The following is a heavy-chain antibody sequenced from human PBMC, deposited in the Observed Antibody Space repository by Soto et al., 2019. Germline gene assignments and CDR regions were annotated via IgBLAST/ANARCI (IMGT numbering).Heavy chain of an antibody. CDR3: ARAQEGDYGDPPYYYMDV. J-gene: IGHJ6*03. CDR2: IKQDGSEK. V-gene: IGHV3-7*01. D-gene: IGHD4-17*01. Sequence: EVQLVESGGGLVQPGGSLRLSCAASGFTFSRYWMSGVRQAPGKGLAWVANIKQDGSEKYYVDSVKGRFTISKDNAKNSLYLQMNSRRAEDTAVYYCARAQEGDYGDPPYYYMDVWGKGTTVTVSS. CDR1: GFTFSRYW.